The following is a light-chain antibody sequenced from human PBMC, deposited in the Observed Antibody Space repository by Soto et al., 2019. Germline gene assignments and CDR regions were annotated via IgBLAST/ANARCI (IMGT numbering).Light chain of an antibody. CDR2: DAS. J-gene: IGKJ1*01. Sequence: DIQMTQPPSTLSGSVGDRVTMTCRASRTISSWLAWYQQKPGKAPKLLIYDASSLESGVPSRFSGSGSGTEFTLTISSLQPDDFATYYCQHYNSYSEAFGQGTMVDTK. CDR3: QHYNSYSEA. V-gene: IGKV1-5*01. CDR1: RTISSW.